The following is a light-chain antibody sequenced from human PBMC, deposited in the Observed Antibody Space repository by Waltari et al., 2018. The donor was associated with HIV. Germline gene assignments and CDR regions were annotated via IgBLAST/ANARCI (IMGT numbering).Light chain of an antibody. V-gene: IGLV2-23*02. CDR2: EVS. J-gene: IGLJ3*02. Sequence: QSALTQPASVSGSPGQSITISCTGTSSDVGSYNLVSWYQQHPGKAPKLMIYEVSKRPSGVSKRFSGSKSGNTASLTISGLQAEDEADYYCCSYAGSSTFYWVFGGGTKLTVL. CDR1: SSDVGSYNL. CDR3: CSYAGSSTFYWV.